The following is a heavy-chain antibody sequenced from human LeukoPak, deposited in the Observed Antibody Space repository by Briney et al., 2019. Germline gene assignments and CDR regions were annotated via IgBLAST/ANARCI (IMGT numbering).Heavy chain of an antibody. D-gene: IGHD1-26*01. Sequence: SVKVSCKASGGTFSSYAISWVRQAPGQGLEWMGRIIPILGIANYAQKFQGRVTITADKSTSTAYMELSSLRSEDTAVYYCARYSGSYTWHYFDYWGQGTLVTVSS. CDR2: IIPILGIA. V-gene: IGHV1-69*04. CDR3: ARYSGSYTWHYFDY. CDR1: GGTFSSYA. J-gene: IGHJ4*02.